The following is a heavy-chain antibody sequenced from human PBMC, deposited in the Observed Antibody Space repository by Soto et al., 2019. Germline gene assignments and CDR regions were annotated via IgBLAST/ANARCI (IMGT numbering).Heavy chain of an antibody. J-gene: IGHJ6*02. CDR2: IYYSGST. CDR3: VREGYDKKNYYYYGMDV. CDR1: GGSISSYY. V-gene: IGHV4-59*01. Sequence: SETLSLTCTVSGGSISSYYWSWIRQPPGKGLEWIGYIYYSGSTNYNPSLKSRVTISVDTSKNQFSLKLSSVTAADTAVYYCVREGYDKKNYYYYGMDVWGQGTTVTVS. D-gene: IGHD3-22*01.